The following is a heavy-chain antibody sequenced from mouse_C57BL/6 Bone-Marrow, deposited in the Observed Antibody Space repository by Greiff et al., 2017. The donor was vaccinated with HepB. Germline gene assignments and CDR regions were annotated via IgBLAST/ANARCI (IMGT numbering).Heavy chain of an antibody. J-gene: IGHJ2*01. CDR3: ARGIDY. Sequence: QVQLQQPGAELVRPGTSVKLSCKASGYTFTSYWMHWVKQRPGQGLECIGVIDPSDSYTNYNQKFKGKATLTVDTSSSTAYMQLSSLTSEDSAVYYCARGIDYWGQGTTLTVSS. V-gene: IGHV1-59*01. CDR1: GYTFTSYW. CDR2: IDPSDSYT.